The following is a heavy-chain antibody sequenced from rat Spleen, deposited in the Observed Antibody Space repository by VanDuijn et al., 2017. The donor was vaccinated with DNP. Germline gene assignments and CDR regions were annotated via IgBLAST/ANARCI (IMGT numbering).Heavy chain of an antibody. J-gene: IGHJ4*01. CDR2: ISSGGST. CDR1: GFTFSYYW. D-gene: IGHD4-3*01. Sequence: VQLVESGGDLVLPGRSLELSCRASGFTFSYYWMTWIRQPPGKGLEWIAAISSGGSTYYNSALKSRLSFSKATSKSQVFLKLNRLQTEDTATYYCARDLIIRDTTSAMDAWGQGTSVTVSS. CDR3: ARDLIIRDTTSAMDA. V-gene: IGHV2S12*01.